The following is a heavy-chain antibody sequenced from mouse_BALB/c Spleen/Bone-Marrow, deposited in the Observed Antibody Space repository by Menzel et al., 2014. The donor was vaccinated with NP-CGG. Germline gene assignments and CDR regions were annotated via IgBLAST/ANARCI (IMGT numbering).Heavy chain of an antibody. J-gene: IGHJ3*01. V-gene: IGHV1-5*01. CDR3: TGVIYYGYAWFAY. CDR1: GYTFTSYW. D-gene: IGHD2-2*01. CDR2: IYPGNSDT. Sequence: VQLQQSGTVLARPGASVKMSCKASGYTFTSYWMHWVKQRPGQGLEWIGAIYPGNSDTSYNQKFKGKAKLTAVTSTSTAYMELSSLTNEDSAVYYCTGVIYYGYAWFAYWGQGTLVTVSA.